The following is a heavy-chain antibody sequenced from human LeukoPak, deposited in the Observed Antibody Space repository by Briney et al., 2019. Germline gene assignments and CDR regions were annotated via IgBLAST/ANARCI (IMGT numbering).Heavy chain of an antibody. D-gene: IGHD3-10*01. CDR2: IGTAGDT. J-gene: IGHJ4*02. CDR1: GFTFSSYD. V-gene: IGHV3-13*01. CDR3: ARDGRGGTFDY. Sequence: GSLRLSCAASGFTFSSYDMHWVRQATGKGLEWVSAIGTAGDTYYPGSVKGRFTISRENAKNSLYLQMNSLRAGDTAVYYCARDGRGGTFDYWGQGTLVTVSS.